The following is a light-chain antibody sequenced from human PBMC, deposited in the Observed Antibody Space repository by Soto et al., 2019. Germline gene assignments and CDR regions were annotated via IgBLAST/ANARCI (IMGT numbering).Light chain of an antibody. CDR2: AVS. CDR1: QSVDSRY. J-gene: IGKJ2*03. V-gene: IGKV3-20*01. Sequence: DIVLKQSPGTLSLSPGERATLSCRASQSVDSRYLAWYQQKPGQAPRLVIHAVSRRATGIPDRFSGSGSGTDFTLTISRLEPEDFAEYYCQQYGSSPRYSFGQGTKLEI. CDR3: QQYGSSPRYS.